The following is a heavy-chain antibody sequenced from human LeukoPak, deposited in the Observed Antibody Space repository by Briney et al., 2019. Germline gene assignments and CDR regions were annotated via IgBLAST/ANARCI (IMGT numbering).Heavy chain of an antibody. J-gene: IGHJ4*02. D-gene: IGHD6-19*01. CDR3: AREVRRRQWPVRGDFDY. Sequence: PGGSLRLSCAAAGFTFSSYSMNWVRQAPGKGLEWVSYISSSSSTIYYADSVKGRFTISRDNAKNSLYLQMNSLRAEDTAVYYCAREVRRRQWPVRGDFDYWGQGTLVTVSS. CDR2: ISSSSSTI. CDR1: GFTFSSYS. V-gene: IGHV3-48*04.